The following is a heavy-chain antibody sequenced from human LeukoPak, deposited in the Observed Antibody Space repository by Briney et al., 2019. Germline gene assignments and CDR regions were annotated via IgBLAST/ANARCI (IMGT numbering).Heavy chain of an antibody. J-gene: IGHJ4*02. CDR2: IYYSGST. Sequence: SETLSLTCTVSGGSISSSSYYWGWIRQPPGKGLEWIGSIYYSGSTNYNPSLKSRVTMSVDTSKNQFSLKLSSVTAADTAVYYCARSIYYYDSSGYKYWGQGTLVTVSS. D-gene: IGHD3-22*01. CDR3: ARSIYYYDSSGYKY. V-gene: IGHV4-39*07. CDR1: GGSISSSSYY.